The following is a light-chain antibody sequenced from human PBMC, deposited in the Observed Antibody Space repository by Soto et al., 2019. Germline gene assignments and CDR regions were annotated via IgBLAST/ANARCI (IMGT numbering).Light chain of an antibody. CDR3: AAWDASMNGVI. V-gene: IGLV1-44*01. J-gene: IGLJ2*01. CDR2: SNN. CDR1: SSNIGTYT. Sequence: QPVLTRSPSASGTPGQRVTISCSGSSSNIGTYTVNWYQQVPGTAPKLLIYSNNQRPSGVPDRFSGSKSGTSASLAISGLQPEDEADYYCAAWDASMNGVIFGGGTKLTVL.